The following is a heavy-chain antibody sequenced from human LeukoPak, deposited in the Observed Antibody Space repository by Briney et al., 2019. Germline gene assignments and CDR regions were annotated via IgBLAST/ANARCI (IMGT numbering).Heavy chain of an antibody. CDR2: ISSRSTYI. J-gene: IGHJ6*03. Sequence: GGSLRLSCAASGFTFSSYSMNWVRQAPGKGLEWVSSISSRSTYIYYADSVKGRFTISRDNAKNSLYLQMNSLRAEDTAVYYCARGVYGGYYYYYYYYMDVWGKGTTVTISS. CDR1: GFTFSSYS. V-gene: IGHV3-21*01. CDR3: ARGVYGGYYYYYYYYMDV. D-gene: IGHD5-12*01.